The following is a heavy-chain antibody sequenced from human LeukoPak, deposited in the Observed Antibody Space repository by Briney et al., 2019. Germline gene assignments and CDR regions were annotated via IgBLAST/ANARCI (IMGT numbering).Heavy chain of an antibody. CDR1: GFTVSSNY. V-gene: IGHV3-53*01. J-gene: IGHJ5*02. D-gene: IGHD5/OR15-5a*01. Sequence: PGGSLRLSCAASGFTVSSNYMSWVRQAPGKGLEWVSVIYSGGSTYYADSVKGRFTISRDNSKNTLYLQMNSLRAEDTAVYYCAKVGGLRVPEFDPWGQGTLVTVSS. CDR3: AKVGGLRVPEFDP. CDR2: IYSGGST.